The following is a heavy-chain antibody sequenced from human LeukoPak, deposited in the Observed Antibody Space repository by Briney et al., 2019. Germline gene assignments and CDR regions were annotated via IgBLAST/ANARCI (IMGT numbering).Heavy chain of an antibody. CDR2: IKQDGSEK. V-gene: IGHV3-7*03. Sequence: PGGSLRLSCAASGLTFSSYWMSWVRQAPGKGLEWVANIKQDGSEKYYVDSVKGRFTISRDNAKNSLYLQMNSLRAEDTAVYYYARETYYGTMDVWGKGTTVTVSS. D-gene: IGHD3-22*01. J-gene: IGHJ6*04. CDR1: GLTFSSYW. CDR3: ARETYYGTMDV.